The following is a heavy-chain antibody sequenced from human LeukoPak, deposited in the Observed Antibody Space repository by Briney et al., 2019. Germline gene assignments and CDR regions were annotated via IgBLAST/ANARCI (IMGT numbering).Heavy chain of an antibody. D-gene: IGHD2-2*01. V-gene: IGHV4-59*12. CDR2: IYYSGST. J-gene: IGHJ5*02. CDR3: ARGGFVVVVPAAHWFDP. CDR1: GGSISSYY. Sequence: SETLSLTCTVSGGSISSYYWSWIRQPPGKGLEWIGYIYYSGSTNYNPSLKSRVTISVDTSKNQFSLKLSSVTAADTAVYYCARGGFVVVVPAAHWFDPWGQGTLVTVSS.